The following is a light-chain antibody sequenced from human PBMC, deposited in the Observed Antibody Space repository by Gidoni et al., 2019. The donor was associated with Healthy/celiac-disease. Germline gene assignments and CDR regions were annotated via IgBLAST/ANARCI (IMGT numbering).Light chain of an antibody. CDR2: AAS. CDR3: QQSYSTPRR. V-gene: IGKV1-39*01. CDR1: QSISSY. Sequence: DIQMTQSPSSLSASVGDRVTITCQASQSISSYLNWYQQKPGKAPKLLIYAASSLQSGVPSRFSGSGSGTDFTLTISSLQPEDFATYYCQQSYSTPRRFGQGTKVEIK. J-gene: IGKJ1*01.